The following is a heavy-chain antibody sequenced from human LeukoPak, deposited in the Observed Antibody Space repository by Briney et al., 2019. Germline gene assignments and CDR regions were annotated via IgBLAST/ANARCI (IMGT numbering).Heavy chain of an antibody. D-gene: IGHD2-2*01. CDR1: GFTSSSYS. CDR3: ARDQGTSYYD. V-gene: IGHV3-48*04. CDR2: INSSSSTI. Sequence: GGSLRLSCAASGFTSSSYSMNWVRQAPGKGLEWVSYINSSSSTIYYADSVKGRFTSSRDNAKNMLYLQMNSLRAEDTALYYCARDQGTSYYDWGHGTLVTVSS. J-gene: IGHJ4*01.